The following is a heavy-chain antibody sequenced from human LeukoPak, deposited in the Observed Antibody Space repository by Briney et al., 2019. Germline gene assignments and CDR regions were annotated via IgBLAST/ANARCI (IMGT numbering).Heavy chain of an antibody. CDR2: IIPILGIA. Sequence: GASAKVSCKASGGTFSGSTISWGCQAPQQGLGWMGRIIPILGIANYAQKFQGRVTITADKSTSTAYMELSSLRSEDTAVYYCARASGDYIYYYGMDVWAKEPRSPSP. D-gene: IGHD4-17*01. V-gene: IGHV1-69*02. CDR1: GGTFSGST. CDR3: ARASGDYIYYYGMDV. J-gene: IGHJ6*02.